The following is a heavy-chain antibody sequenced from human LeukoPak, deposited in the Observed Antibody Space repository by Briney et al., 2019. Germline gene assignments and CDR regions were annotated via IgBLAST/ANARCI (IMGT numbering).Heavy chain of an antibody. CDR2: ISSRSNYI. CDR3: ASASGPDVYDIFDI. V-gene: IGHV3-21*06. J-gene: IGHJ3*02. D-gene: IGHD3-22*01. Sequence: GGSLRLSCAASGFAFGAYSMNWFRQPPGTGLEWVSSISSRSNYIYYADIAKGRFTISRDNAKNSLSLQMNSLRVEDTAIYYCASASGPDVYDIFDIWGQGTMVIVSS. CDR1: GFAFGAYS.